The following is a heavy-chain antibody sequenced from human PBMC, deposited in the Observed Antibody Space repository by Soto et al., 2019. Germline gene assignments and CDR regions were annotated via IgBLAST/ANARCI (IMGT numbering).Heavy chain of an antibody. CDR2: IGPYEGVT. D-gene: IGHD2-15*01. CDR3: ARCYCSVGSCYTCWHFDL. Sequence: QVQLVQSGAEVKKPGASVRVSCKASGYTFNDYGISWVRQAPGQGLDGMGWIGPYEGVTNHAQTFQCRVTMTVDTSTTTADMELRSLRSDDTALYYCARCYCSVGSCYTCWHFDLWGPGTLVTVTA. J-gene: IGHJ2*01. CDR1: GYTFNDYG. V-gene: IGHV1-18*01.